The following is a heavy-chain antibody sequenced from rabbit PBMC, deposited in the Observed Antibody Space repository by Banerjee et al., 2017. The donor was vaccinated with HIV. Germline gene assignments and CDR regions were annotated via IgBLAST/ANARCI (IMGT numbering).Heavy chain of an antibody. D-gene: IGHD5-1*01. CDR3: ARAGEGGDGYLNL. CDR1: GFSFSNKAV. CDR2: INVVTGKA. J-gene: IGHJ4*01. V-gene: IGHV1S45*01. Sequence: QERLVESGGGLVRPEGSLKLSCTASGFSFSNKAVMCWVRQAPGKGLEWIACINVVTGKAVYASWAKGRSTFSKTSSTTVTLQMASLTVADTATYFCARAGEGGDGYLNLWGQGTLVTVS.